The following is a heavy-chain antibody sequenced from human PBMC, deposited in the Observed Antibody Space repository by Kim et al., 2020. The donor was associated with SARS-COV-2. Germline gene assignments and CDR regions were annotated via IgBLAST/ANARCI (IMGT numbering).Heavy chain of an antibody. D-gene: IGHD2-2*02. CDR2: INTSGGGT. Sequence: GSLRLSCAASGFTVSNSAMSWVRQAPGKGLERVSGINTSGGGTYYADSVKGRFTISRDNSKNTLYLQMNSLRAEDTAIYYCAKRYCSSTRCSTDNWYFDLWGRGTLVTVSS. V-gene: IGHV3-23*01. CDR1: GFTVSNSA. J-gene: IGHJ2*01. CDR3: AKRYCSSTRCSTDNWYFDL.